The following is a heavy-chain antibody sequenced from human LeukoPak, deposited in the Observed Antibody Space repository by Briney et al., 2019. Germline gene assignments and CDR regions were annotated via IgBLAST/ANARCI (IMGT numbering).Heavy chain of an antibody. J-gene: IGHJ4*02. CDR1: GFTFNTYW. D-gene: IGHD3-9*01. CDR2: IKSNSYGGTT. V-gene: IGHV3-49*04. CDR3: ARDRDWSLDY. Sequence: GGSLRLSCAASGFTFNTYWMSWVRQAPGKGLEWVGFIKSNSYGGTTEYAASVKGRFTISRDDSKSIAYLQMNSLKTEDTAVYYCARDRDWSLDYWGQGTLVTVSS.